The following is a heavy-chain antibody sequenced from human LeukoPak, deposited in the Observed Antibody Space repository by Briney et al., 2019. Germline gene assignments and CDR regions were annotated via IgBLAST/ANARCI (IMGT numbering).Heavy chain of an antibody. CDR2: ISSSGSTI. CDR1: GFTFSDYY. Sequence: GGSLRLSCAASGFTFSDYYMSWIRQAPGKGLEWVSYISSSGSTIYYADSVKGRFTISRDNSKNTLYLQMYSLRAEDTAVYYCAKDPNGDYIGTFDMWGQGTMVTVSS. J-gene: IGHJ3*02. V-gene: IGHV3-11*01. CDR3: AKDPNGDYIGTFDM. D-gene: IGHD4-17*01.